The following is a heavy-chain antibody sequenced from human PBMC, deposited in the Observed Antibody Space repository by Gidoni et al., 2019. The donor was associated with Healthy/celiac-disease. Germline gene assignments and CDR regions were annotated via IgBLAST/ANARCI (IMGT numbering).Heavy chain of an antibody. Sequence: QVQLVESGGGVVQPGRSLRLSCAASGFTFSSYAMHWVRQAPGKGLEWVAVISYDGSNKYYADSVKGRFTISRDNSKNTLYLQMNSLRAEDTAVYYCAREFGDSFDYWGQGTLVTVSS. D-gene: IGHD4-17*01. V-gene: IGHV3-30-3*01. CDR3: AREFGDSFDY. CDR1: GFTFSSYA. J-gene: IGHJ4*02. CDR2: ISYDGSNK.